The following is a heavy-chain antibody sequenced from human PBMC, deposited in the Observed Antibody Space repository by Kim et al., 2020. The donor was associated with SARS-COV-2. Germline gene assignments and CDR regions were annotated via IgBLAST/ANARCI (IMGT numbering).Heavy chain of an antibody. V-gene: IGHV4-59*08. D-gene: IGHD1-26*01. CDR2: IPFRWST. CDR1: GGSISYYS. J-gene: IGHJ5*02. Sequence: SETLSLTCTVSGGSISYYSWSWIRQPPGKGLGWIGSIPFRWSTNYNPSLKSRVTISLDTSKNQFSLNLDSVTAADTAVYYCARHRFVGFSCFDPWGQGTLVTVSS. CDR3: ARHRFVGFSCFDP.